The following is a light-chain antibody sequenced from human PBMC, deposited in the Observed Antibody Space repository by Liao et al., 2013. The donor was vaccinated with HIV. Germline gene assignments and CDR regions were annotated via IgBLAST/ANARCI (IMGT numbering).Light chain of an antibody. CDR1: KLGHKY. CDR2: QDA. Sequence: SYELTQPPSVSVSPGQTASIPCSGDKLGHKYACWYQQKPGQSPVLVIYQDAKRPSGIPERFSGSNSGNTATLTISRVEPGDEADYYCQLWDSSSDHPYVFGTGTQVTVL. CDR3: QLWDSSSDHPYV. J-gene: IGLJ1*01. V-gene: IGLV3-1*01.